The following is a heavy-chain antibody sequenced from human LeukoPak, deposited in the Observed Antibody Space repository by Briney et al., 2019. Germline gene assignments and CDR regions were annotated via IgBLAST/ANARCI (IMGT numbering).Heavy chain of an antibody. J-gene: IGHJ4*02. D-gene: IGHD6-6*01. V-gene: IGHV1-69*05. CDR1: GGTFSSYA. CDR3: ARDGGAARRFDY. Sequence: ASVKVSCKASGGTFSSYAISWVRQAPGQGLEWMGGIIPIFGTANYAQKFQGRVTITTDESTSTAYMELSSLRSEDTAVYYCARDGGAARRFDYWGQGILVTVSS. CDR2: IIPIFGTA.